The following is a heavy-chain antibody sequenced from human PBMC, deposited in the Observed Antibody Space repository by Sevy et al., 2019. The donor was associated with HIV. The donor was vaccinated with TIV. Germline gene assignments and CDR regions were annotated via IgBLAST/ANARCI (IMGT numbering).Heavy chain of an antibody. V-gene: IGHV1-18*01. Sequence: ASVKVSCKASGYTFTDYGITWVRQAPGQGLEWMGWISAYNGNTNYAQKLQGRVTMTTETSTSTAYMELRSLRSDDTAVYYWARDEGFSKIVVDLDYGGQGTLVAVSS. CDR2: ISAYNGNT. D-gene: IGHD3-22*01. J-gene: IGHJ4*02. CDR1: GYTFTDYG. CDR3: ARDEGFSKIVVDLDY.